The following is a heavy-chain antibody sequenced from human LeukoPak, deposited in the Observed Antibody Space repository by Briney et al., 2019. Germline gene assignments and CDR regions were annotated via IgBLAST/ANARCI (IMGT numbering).Heavy chain of an antibody. CDR3: ARIPPGDY. J-gene: IGHJ4*02. V-gene: IGHV4-59*08. CDR2: IYYSGST. Sequence: SETLSLTCTVSDGSISSDYWSWIRQPPGKGLEWIGYIYYSGSTNYNPSLKSRVTISVDTSKNQFSLKLSSVTAADTAVYYCARIPPGDYWGQGTLVTVSS. CDR1: DGSISSDY.